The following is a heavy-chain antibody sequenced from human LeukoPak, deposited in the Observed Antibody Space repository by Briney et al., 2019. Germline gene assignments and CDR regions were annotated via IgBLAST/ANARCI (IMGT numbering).Heavy chain of an antibody. Sequence: ASVKVSCKAPGGTFSNYAISWVRQAPGQGLEWMGRIIPILGIANYAQSFQGRVTITADKSTGTAYMELSSLRSEDTALYYCAIAYYYDSSHDFFVYWGQGTLVTVSS. CDR1: GGTFSNYA. D-gene: IGHD3-22*01. CDR3: AIAYYYDSSHDFFVY. CDR2: IIPILGIA. V-gene: IGHV1-69*04. J-gene: IGHJ4*02.